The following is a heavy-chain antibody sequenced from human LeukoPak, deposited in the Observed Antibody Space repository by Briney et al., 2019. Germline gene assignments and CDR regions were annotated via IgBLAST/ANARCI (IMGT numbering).Heavy chain of an antibody. V-gene: IGHV3-23*01. Sequence: GGSLRLSCAASGFTYSSYAMTWVRQAPGKGLEWVSAISASGSSTYYADSVKGRFTISRDNAKNTVSLQMNSLRAEDTGVYYCARAPSEIGGYYPEYFRHWGQGTLVTVSP. CDR3: ARAPSEIGGYYPEYFRH. D-gene: IGHD3-22*01. CDR2: ISASGSST. CDR1: GFTYSSYA. J-gene: IGHJ1*01.